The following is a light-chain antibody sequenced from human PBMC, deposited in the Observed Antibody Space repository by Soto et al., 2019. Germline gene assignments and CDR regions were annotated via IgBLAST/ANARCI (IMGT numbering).Light chain of an antibody. CDR2: AAS. Sequence: DIQMTQSPSSLSASVGDRVTITCRASQSISSYLYWYQQKPRKAPKLLIYAASSLQSGVPSRFSGSGSGTDFTLTISSLQPEDFATYYCQQSYSTPLTFGGWTKVEIK. V-gene: IGKV1-39*01. CDR1: QSISSY. J-gene: IGKJ4*01. CDR3: QQSYSTPLT.